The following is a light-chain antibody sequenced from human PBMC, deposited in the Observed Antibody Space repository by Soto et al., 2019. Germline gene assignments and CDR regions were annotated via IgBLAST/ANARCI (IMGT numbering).Light chain of an antibody. Sequence: QSVLTQPASVSGSPGQSITISCTGTSSDVGGYNYVSWYQQHPGKAPKLMIYDVSNRPSGVSNRFSGSKSGNTASLTISGLQAEDEADYYCSSYTSSSIVVFGGGNKLTVL. CDR3: SSYTSSSIVV. V-gene: IGLV2-14*01. CDR2: DVS. J-gene: IGLJ2*01. CDR1: SSDVGGYNY.